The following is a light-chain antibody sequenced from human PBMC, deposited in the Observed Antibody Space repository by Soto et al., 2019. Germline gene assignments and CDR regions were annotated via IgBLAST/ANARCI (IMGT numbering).Light chain of an antibody. CDR2: NVS. J-gene: IGLJ1*01. V-gene: IGLV2-14*03. CDR3: TSSTSRGTYV. CDR1: SSDVGAYNF. Sequence: QSALTQPASVSGSPGQSITISCTGTSSDVGAYNFVSWYRQHPGKAPKLIIYNVSDRPSGVSNRFSGSKSANTASLTISGLQAEDEADYYCTSSTSRGTYVFGTGTKV.